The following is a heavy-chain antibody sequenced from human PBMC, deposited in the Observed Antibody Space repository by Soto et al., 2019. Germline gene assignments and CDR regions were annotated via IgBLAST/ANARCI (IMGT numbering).Heavy chain of an antibody. J-gene: IGHJ4*02. CDR1: GFTFSSYA. D-gene: IGHD1-1*01. Sequence: QVQLVESGGGVVQPGRSLRLSCAASGFTFSSYAMHWVRQAPGKGLGWVAVIAYDGRNKYYADSVKGRFTISRDNSKNTLYLQMNSLRIEDTAVYYCARELERVFDSWGQGTLVTVSS. CDR3: ARELERVFDS. V-gene: IGHV3-30*04. CDR2: IAYDGRNK.